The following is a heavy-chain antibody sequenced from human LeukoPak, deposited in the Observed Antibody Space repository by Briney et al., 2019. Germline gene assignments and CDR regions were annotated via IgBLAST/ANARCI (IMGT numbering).Heavy chain of an antibody. V-gene: IGHV4-59*01. CDR3: ERGAYGSGIRAYYYYYMDV. J-gene: IGHJ6*03. Sequence: SGTLSLTCTVSGGSINSYYWSWIRQPPGKGLEWIGYIYYSGSTNYNPSLKSRVTISVDTSKNQFSLNLSSVTAADTAVYYCERGAYGSGIRAYYYYYMDVWGKGTTVTVSS. CDR2: IYYSGST. D-gene: IGHD3-10*01. CDR1: GGSINSYY.